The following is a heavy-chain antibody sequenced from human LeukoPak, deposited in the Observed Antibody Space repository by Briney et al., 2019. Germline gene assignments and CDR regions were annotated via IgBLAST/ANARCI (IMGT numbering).Heavy chain of an antibody. CDR1: GFTFDDYA. Sequence: GRSLRLSCAASGFTFDDYAMHWVRQAPGKGLEGVSGISWNSGSIGYADSVKARFTISRDNAKNSLYLQMNSLRAEDTALYYCAKDATYGDYPATGMDVWGQGTTVTVSS. CDR2: ISWNSGSI. V-gene: IGHV3-9*01. D-gene: IGHD4-17*01. CDR3: AKDATYGDYPATGMDV. J-gene: IGHJ6*02.